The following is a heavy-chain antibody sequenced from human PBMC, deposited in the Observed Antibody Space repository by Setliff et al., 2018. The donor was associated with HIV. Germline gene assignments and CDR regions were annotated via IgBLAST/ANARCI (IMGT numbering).Heavy chain of an antibody. D-gene: IGHD3-3*01. CDR1: GFTFSNYW. J-gene: IGHJ3*02. V-gene: IGHV3-23*01. CDR2: ISGSGGST. CDR3: ARGFVLRFLEWSMPDAFDI. Sequence: GGSLRLSCAASGFTFSNYWMSWVRQAPGKGLEWVSGISGSGGSTYYADSVKGRFTISRDNAKNSLYLQMNSLTAEDTAVYYCARGFVLRFLEWSMPDAFDIWGQGTMVTVSS.